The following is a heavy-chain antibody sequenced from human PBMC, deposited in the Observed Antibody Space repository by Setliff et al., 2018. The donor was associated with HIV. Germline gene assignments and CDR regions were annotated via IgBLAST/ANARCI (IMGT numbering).Heavy chain of an antibody. J-gene: IGHJ4*02. Sequence: ASVKVSCKTSGYTFKSYDINWVRQAPGQRPEWMARINAGNGNREYSPKFQGRVTITADTSASTMYMELSSLRSEDTAVYYCARVGDNRLQFFDHWGQGTLVTVSS. CDR2: INAGNGNR. V-gene: IGHV1-3*01. CDR1: GYTFKSYD. D-gene: IGHD5-12*01. CDR3: ARVGDNRLQFFDH.